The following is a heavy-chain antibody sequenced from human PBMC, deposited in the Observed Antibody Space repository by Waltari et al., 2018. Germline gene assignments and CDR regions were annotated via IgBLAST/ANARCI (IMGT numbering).Heavy chain of an antibody. CDR1: GFSLGNYA. CDR3: AKGLGDRYFDL. CDR2: KSGGSGIT. D-gene: IGHD3-10*01. Sequence: VQLLESGVGFARPRGSLRLACAASGFSLGNYAMSWVRQAPGKGLELVSSKSGGSGITSYAASVRGRFTIARDNSKNTLYLQMNSLRDEDTALYYCAKGLGDRYFDLWGRGTLVTVSS. V-gene: IGHV3-23*01. J-gene: IGHJ2*01.